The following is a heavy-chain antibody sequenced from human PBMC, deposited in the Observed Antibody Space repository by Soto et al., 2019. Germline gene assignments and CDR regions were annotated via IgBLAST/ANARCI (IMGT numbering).Heavy chain of an antibody. D-gene: IGHD2-15*01. CDR1: GGSISSYY. J-gene: IGHJ4*02. V-gene: IGHV4-59*01. CDR3: ARAPRRYCSGGSCYSALFDC. Sequence: SETLSLTCTVSGGSISSYYWSWIRQPPGKGLEWIGYIYYSGSTNYNPSLKSPVTISVDTSKNQFSLKLSSVTAADTAVYYCARAPRRYCSGGSCYSALFDCWGQGTLVTVSS. CDR2: IYYSGST.